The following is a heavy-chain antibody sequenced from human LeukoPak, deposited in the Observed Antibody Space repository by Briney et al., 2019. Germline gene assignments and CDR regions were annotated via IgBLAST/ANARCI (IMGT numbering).Heavy chain of an antibody. Sequence: ASVKVSCKASGYTFTDYYMHWVRQATGQGLEWMGWMNPNSGNTGYAQKFQGRVTMTRNTSISTAYMELSSLRSEDTAVYYCARGPPHKRKHFDYWGQGTLVTVSS. J-gene: IGHJ4*02. CDR3: ARGPPHKRKHFDY. CDR1: GYTFTDYY. V-gene: IGHV1-8*02. CDR2: MNPNSGNT.